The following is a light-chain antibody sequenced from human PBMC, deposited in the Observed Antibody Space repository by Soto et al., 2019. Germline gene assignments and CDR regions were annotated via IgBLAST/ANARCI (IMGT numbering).Light chain of an antibody. CDR1: QSVSSN. Sequence: EIVMTQSPDTLSVSPGERATLSCRASQSVSSNFAWYQQKPGQAPRLLIYGASTRATGIPGRFSGSGSGTEFTLTISSLQSEDFAVYYCQQYNNWPLPFGGGTKVKIK. V-gene: IGKV3-15*01. CDR3: QQYNNWPLP. CDR2: GAS. J-gene: IGKJ4*01.